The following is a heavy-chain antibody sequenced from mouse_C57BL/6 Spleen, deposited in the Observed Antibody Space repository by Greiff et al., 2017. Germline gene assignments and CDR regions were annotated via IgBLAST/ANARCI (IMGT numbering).Heavy chain of an antibody. V-gene: IGHV5-6*01. CDR3: ARPYEYDREDNFDY. J-gene: IGHJ2*01. CDR2: ISSGGSYT. CDR1: GFTFSSYG. D-gene: IGHD2-4*01. Sequence: EVQLVESGGDLVKPGGSLKLSCAASGFTFSSYGMSWVRQTPDKRLEWVATISSGGSYTYYPDSVKGRFTISRDNAKNTLYLQMSSLKSEDTAMYYCARPYEYDREDNFDYWGQGTTLPVSS.